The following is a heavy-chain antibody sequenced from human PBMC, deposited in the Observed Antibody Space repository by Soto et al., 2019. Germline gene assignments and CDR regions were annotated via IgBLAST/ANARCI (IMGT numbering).Heavy chain of an antibody. CDR1: GFTFSSYA. J-gene: IGHJ4*02. Sequence: HPGGSLRLSCAASGFTFSSYAMSWVRQAPGKGLEWVSAISGSGGSTYYADSVKGRFTISRDNSKNTLYLQMNSLRAEDTAVYYCAKAAIVVVPAAAYYFDYWGQGTLVTVSS. CDR2: ISGSGGST. CDR3: AKAAIVVVPAAAYYFDY. V-gene: IGHV3-23*01. D-gene: IGHD2-2*01.